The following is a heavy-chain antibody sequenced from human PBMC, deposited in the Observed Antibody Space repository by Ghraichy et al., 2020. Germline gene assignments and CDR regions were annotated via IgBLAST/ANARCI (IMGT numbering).Heavy chain of an antibody. CDR3: TRDLYCIDV. Sequence: GGSLRLSCAASGFTFSGYDMHWIRQRPGSGLEWVAALGIAGDTYFAGSVKGRFTLSRENAQNSVFLQMNSLRVGDTALYFCTRDLYCIDVCGLGSTVTVS. D-gene: IGHD2-15*01. V-gene: IGHV3-13*01. CDR2: LGIAGDT. J-gene: IGHJ6*02. CDR1: GFTFSGYD.